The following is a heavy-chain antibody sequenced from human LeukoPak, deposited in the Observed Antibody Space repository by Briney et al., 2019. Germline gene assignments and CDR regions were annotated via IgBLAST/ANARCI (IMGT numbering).Heavy chain of an antibody. V-gene: IGHV1-2*04. D-gene: IGHD3-9*01. CDR3: ERESWHGNDILTDLFY. CDR2: INTKSGGT. CDR1: GYTFTGYY. J-gene: IGHJ4*02. Sequence: VASVNVSCKASGYTFTGYYMHWVRQAPGPGIEWMGWINTKSGGTNYSQKVQGWVTMTRDTANSTAYMELRRQSYEDKAVYYCERESWHGNDILTDLFYWGQGAPFTVSS.